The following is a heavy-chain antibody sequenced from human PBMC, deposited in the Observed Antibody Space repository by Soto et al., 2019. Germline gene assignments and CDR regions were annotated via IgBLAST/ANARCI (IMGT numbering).Heavy chain of an antibody. Sequence: QLQLQESGPGLVKPSETLSLTCTVSGGSISDDTYYWGWIRQPPGKGLEWIGRIYYTGTSSYNPYLKFRVTMSIDTTKKQLSLRLISVAAADAAFYSWARFHGHSDYCVQVDPWGQGSLVIVSS. D-gene: IGHD5-12*01. CDR2: IYYTGTS. CDR1: GGSISDDTYY. J-gene: IGHJ5*02. CDR3: ARFHGHSDYCVQVDP. V-gene: IGHV4-39*01.